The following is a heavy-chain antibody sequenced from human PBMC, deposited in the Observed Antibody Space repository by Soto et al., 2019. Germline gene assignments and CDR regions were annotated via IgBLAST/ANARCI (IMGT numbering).Heavy chain of an antibody. V-gene: IGHV1-69*01. J-gene: IGHJ6*02. Sequence: QVQLVQSGAEVRKPGSSVKVSCRSSGDIFTATAISWVRQAPGQGPEWMGGVIPMFGTANYPQRFQGRVTITADESTNTAYMQLSSLRSEDTAVYFCAVGFKVDYYSLDVWGQGTTVTVSS. D-gene: IGHD5-18*01. CDR3: AVGFKVDYYSLDV. CDR1: GDIFTATA. CDR2: VIPMFGTA.